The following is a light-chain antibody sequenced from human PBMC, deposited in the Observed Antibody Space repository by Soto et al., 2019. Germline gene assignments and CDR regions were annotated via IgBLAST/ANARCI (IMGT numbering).Light chain of an antibody. Sequence: DIVMTQSPDSLAVSLGERATINCKSSQSVLHSSTNKNYLAWYQQKPGQSPNLLIYLASAREYGVPDRFSGSGSGTDFTLTISSLQAEDVAVYYCQQYYSIPWTFGQGTKVEIK. J-gene: IGKJ1*01. V-gene: IGKV4-1*01. CDR3: QQYYSIPWT. CDR1: QSVLHSSTNKNY. CDR2: LAS.